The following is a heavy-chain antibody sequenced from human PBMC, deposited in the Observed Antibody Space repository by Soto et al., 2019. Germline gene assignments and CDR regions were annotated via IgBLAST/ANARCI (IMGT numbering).Heavy chain of an antibody. CDR2: INPNGGVT. CDR3: ARESGGATATLDYYYFYLDV. V-gene: IGHV1-2*04. Sequence: QVQLVQSGAEVRKPGASVTVSCRSSGDSFNDYYIHWVRQAPGQGFEWMGWINPNGGVTKYAQKFQGWVSMTRDTSIRTVYMQLSRLRSDDTAVYYCARESGGATATLDYYYFYLDVWGTGTTGTVSS. D-gene: IGHD5-12*01. CDR1: GDSFNDYY. J-gene: IGHJ6*03.